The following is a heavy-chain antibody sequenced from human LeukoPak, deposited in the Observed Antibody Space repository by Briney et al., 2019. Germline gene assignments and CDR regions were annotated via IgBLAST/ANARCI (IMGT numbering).Heavy chain of an antibody. V-gene: IGHV3-30-3*01. D-gene: IGHD3-3*01. Sequence: SGGSLGFPVAASGLTFSSYALHWVGKAQGKGLEGVAVISYDGSNKYYADSVKGRFTISRDNSKNTLYLQMNSLRAEDTAVYYCARDGGEYYDDAFDIWGQGTMVTVSS. J-gene: IGHJ3*02. CDR3: ARDGGEYYDDAFDI. CDR2: ISYDGSNK. CDR1: GLTFSSYA.